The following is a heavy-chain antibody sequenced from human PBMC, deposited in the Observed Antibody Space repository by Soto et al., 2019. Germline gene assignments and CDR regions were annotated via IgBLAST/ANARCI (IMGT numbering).Heavy chain of an antibody. CDR2: TYLRSMWYN. J-gene: IGHJ3*01. D-gene: IGHD2-15*01. CDR3: ARAAVAFDAFDL. Sequence: QIQLQQSGPGLVKPSQTLSLTCVISGDSVSTNSATWNWIRQSPSRGLEWLGRTYLRSMWYNEYAVSVKSRIAIRPDTSKNLFSLQLSSVTPEDTAVYFCARAAVAFDAFDLWGQGTVVTVSS. CDR1: GDSVSTNSAT. V-gene: IGHV6-1*01.